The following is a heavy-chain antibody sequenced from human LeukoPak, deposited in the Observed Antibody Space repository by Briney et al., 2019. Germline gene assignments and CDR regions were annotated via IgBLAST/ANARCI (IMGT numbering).Heavy chain of an antibody. J-gene: IGHJ4*02. D-gene: IGHD2-15*01. Sequence: GGSLRLSCAASGFTFSSYSMYWVRQAPGKGLEWVSFISSGGNYIYYIDSVKGRFTISRDNAKNSLYLQMNSLRVEDTAIYYCARVGCSGGTCYDYWGQGTLVTVSS. CDR3: ARVGCSGGTCYDY. CDR2: ISSGGNYI. V-gene: IGHV3-21*01. CDR1: GFTFSSYS.